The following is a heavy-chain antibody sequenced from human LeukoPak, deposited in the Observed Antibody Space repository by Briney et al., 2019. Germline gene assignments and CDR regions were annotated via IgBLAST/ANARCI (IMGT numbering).Heavy chain of an antibody. Sequence: GGSLRLSCAASRFTFSSYSMNWVRQAPGKGLERVSSISSSSSYIYYADSLKGRFTISRDNAKNSLYLQMNSLRAEDTAVYYCARDACGGDCYSGDAFDIWGHGTMVTVSS. V-gene: IGHV3-21*01. CDR3: ARDACGGDCYSGDAFDI. CDR1: RFTFSSYS. CDR2: ISSSSSYI. J-gene: IGHJ3*02. D-gene: IGHD2-21*02.